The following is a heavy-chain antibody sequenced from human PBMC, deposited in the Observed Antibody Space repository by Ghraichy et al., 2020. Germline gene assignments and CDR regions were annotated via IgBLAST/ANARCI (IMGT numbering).Heavy chain of an antibody. D-gene: IGHD3-3*01. Sequence: LSLTCAASGFTFSSYAMSWVRQAPGKGLEWVSAISGSGGSTYYADSVKGRFTISRDNSKNTLYLQMNSLRAEDTAVYYCAKDRGFWSGYYGPIFDYWGQGTLVTVSS. CDR2: ISGSGGST. CDR1: GFTFSSYA. J-gene: IGHJ4*02. V-gene: IGHV3-23*01. CDR3: AKDRGFWSGYYGPIFDY.